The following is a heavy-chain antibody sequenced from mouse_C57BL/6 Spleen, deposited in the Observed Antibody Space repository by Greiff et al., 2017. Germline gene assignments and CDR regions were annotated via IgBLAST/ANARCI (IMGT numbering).Heavy chain of an antibody. J-gene: IGHJ1*03. CDR2: IYPGDGDT. V-gene: IGHV1-82*01. CDR3: ARSYDGSYWYFDV. Sequence: VQLQQSGPELEKPGASVKISCKASGYAFSSSWMNWVKQRPGKGLEWIGRIYPGDGDTNYNGKFKGKATLTADKSSSTAYMQLSSLTSEDSAVYFCARSYDGSYWYFDVWGTGTTVTVSS. CDR1: GYAFSSSW. D-gene: IGHD2-3*01.